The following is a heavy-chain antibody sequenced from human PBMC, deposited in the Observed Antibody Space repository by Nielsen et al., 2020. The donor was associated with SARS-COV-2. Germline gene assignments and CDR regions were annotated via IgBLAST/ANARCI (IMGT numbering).Heavy chain of an antibody. Sequence: GGSLRLSCAASGFTFSSYSMNWVRQAPGKGLGWVSSISSSSSYIYYADSVKGRFTISRDNAKNSLYLQMNSLRAEDTAVYYCASAKARYSSSWPDAFDIWGQGTMVTVSS. CDR1: GFTFSSYS. V-gene: IGHV3-21*01. J-gene: IGHJ3*02. CDR2: ISSSSSYI. CDR3: ASAKARYSSSWPDAFDI. D-gene: IGHD6-13*01.